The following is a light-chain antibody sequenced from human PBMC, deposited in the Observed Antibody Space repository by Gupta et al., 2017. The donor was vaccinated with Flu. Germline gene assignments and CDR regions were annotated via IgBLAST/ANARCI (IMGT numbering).Light chain of an antibody. J-gene: IGKJ3*01. CDR3: QQYYSTPRT. CDR2: WAS. Sequence: DIVMTQSPDSLAVSLGERATINCKSSQSVLYSSNNKNYLAWYQQKPGQPPKLLICWASTRESGVPDRFSGSGSGTDFTLTISSLQAEDVAVYYCQQYYSTPRTFGPGTKVDIK. V-gene: IGKV4-1*01. CDR1: QSVLYSSNNKNY.